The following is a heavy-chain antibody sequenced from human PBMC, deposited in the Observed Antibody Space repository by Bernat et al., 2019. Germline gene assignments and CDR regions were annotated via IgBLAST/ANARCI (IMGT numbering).Heavy chain of an antibody. Sequence: QVHLVQSGAAVMKPGASVKVSCKASGYTLTGYYIHWVRQAPGQGLEWMGWFNFNNGDKNNAQPFQGAVTRTRDSTISTVYMDLSRLRSDDAAVYYCARSGYYYGLDVWGQGTTVTVSS. CDR2: FNFNNGDK. V-gene: IGHV1-2*02. CDR1: GYTLTGYY. CDR3: ARSGYYYGLDV. J-gene: IGHJ6*02. D-gene: IGHD3-10*01.